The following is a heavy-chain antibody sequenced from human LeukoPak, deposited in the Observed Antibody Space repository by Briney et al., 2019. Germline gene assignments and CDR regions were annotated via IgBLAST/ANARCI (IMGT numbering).Heavy chain of an antibody. CDR2: INQDGSEK. V-gene: IGHV3-7*01. D-gene: IGHD3-16*01. CDR3: ARDGGGAFDY. J-gene: IGHJ4*02. CDR1: GFSAYW. Sequence: TGGSLRLSCAASGFSAYWMNWVRQAPGKGLEWVSNINQDGSEKYYVDSVEGRFTISRDNAKNSLYLQMNSLRAEDTAVYYCARDGGGAFDYWGQGTLVTVSS.